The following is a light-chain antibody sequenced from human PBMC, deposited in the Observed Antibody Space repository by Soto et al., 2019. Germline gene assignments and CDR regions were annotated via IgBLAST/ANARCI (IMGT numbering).Light chain of an antibody. CDR1: QSVDGRY. CDR2: GAS. Sequence: EIVVTQSPGTLSLSPGESATLSCRATQSVDGRYVAWYQQKPGQAPRLLIYGASIRATGVPDRFSGSGSGTDFSLTISRLEPEDFSVYYCQHYGSSPPMYTFGQGTKLEI. V-gene: IGKV3-20*01. J-gene: IGKJ2*01. CDR3: QHYGSSPPMYT.